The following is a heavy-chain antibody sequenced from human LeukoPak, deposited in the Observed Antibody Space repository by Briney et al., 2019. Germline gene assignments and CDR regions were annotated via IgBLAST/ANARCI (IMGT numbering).Heavy chain of an antibody. Sequence: SGGSLRLSCAASGFTFSSYAMSWVRQAPGKGLEWVSAISGSAYSTYHADSVKGRFTISRDNSKNTLYLQMNSLRAEDTAVYYCAKNIWTEMATIYYYMDVWGKGTTVTVSS. D-gene: IGHD5-24*01. J-gene: IGHJ6*03. CDR3: AKNIWTEMATIYYYMDV. CDR1: GFTFSSYA. CDR2: ISGSAYST. V-gene: IGHV3-23*01.